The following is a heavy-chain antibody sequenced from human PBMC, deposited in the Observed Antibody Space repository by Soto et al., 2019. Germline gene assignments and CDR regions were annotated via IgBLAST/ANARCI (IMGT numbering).Heavy chain of an antibody. V-gene: IGHV1-2*04. Sequence: ASVKVSCKASGYTFTGYYMHWVRQAPGQGLEWMGWINPNSGGTNYAQKFQGWVTMTRDTSISTAYMELSRLRSDDTAVYYCAIVVQKYYYYYGLDVWGQGTTVTVSS. CDR2: INPNSGGT. CDR1: GYTFTGYY. D-gene: IGHD1-1*01. CDR3: AIVVQKYYYYYGLDV. J-gene: IGHJ6*02.